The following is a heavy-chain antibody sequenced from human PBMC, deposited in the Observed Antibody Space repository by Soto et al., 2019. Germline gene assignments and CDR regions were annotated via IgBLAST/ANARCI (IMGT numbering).Heavy chain of an antibody. CDR1: GYTFTRHY. Sequence: QVQLVQSGAEVKKPGASVKVSCKASGYTFTRHYIHWVRQAPGQGLEWMGIINSSGGHTYYAQKFQGRVTMISDTPTSTVDMELSSLRSEDTAVYYCARDLLAAGSDALDIWGQGTMVTVSS. D-gene: IGHD6-13*01. CDR3: ARDLLAAGSDALDI. J-gene: IGHJ3*02. V-gene: IGHV1-46*01. CDR2: INSSGGHT.